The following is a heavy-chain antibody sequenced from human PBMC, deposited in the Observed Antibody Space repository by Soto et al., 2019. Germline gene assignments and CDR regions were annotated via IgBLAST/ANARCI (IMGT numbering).Heavy chain of an antibody. CDR1: GGTFSSYA. CDR2: IIPIFGTA. Sequence: ASVKVSCKASGGTFSSYAISWVRQAPGQRLERMRGIIPIFGTANYAQKFQGRVTITADESTSTAYMELSSLRSEDTAVYYCARASYYDFWSGYRPQDYYYGMDVWGQGTSVTVSS. J-gene: IGHJ6*02. D-gene: IGHD3-3*01. CDR3: ARASYYDFWSGYRPQDYYYGMDV. V-gene: IGHV1-69*13.